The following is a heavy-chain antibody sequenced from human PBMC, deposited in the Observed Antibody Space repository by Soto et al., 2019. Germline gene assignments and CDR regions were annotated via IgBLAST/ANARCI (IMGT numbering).Heavy chain of an antibody. D-gene: IGHD5-12*01. Sequence: GRSLRLSCAASPFTFSDYGMHWVRQGPGKGLAWVPFISYEGSKKYYADSVNGRFSNSRDNCTNTLYLQMNSLRAEDTALHSCAKEGKGGYSGYVGSFNIWGQGKMVTV. CDR3: AKEGKGGYSGYVGSFNI. V-gene: IGHV3-30*18. J-gene: IGHJ3*02. CDR2: ISYEGSKK. CDR1: PFTFSDYG.